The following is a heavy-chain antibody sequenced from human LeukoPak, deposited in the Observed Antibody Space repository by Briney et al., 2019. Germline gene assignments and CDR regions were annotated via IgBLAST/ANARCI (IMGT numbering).Heavy chain of an antibody. CDR1: GFTFNDYY. J-gene: IGHJ5*02. Sequence: PGGSLRLSCAASGFTFNDYYMSWIRQAPGKGLEWLSYINIGGTNTHYADSVKGLFTISRDNAKKSLYLEMNNLRAEDTAVYYCATDGAGFDTWGQGVLVTVSS. CDR2: INIGGTNT. CDR3: ATDGAGFDT. V-gene: IGHV3-11*01.